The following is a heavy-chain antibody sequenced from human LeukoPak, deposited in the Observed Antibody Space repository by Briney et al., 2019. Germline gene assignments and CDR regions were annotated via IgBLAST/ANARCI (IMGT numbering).Heavy chain of an antibody. CDR1: GYTFTNYY. Sequence: ASVKVSCKASGYTFTNYYIHWVRQAPGQGLEWMGIINPSGGSTNYVQKFQGRVTMTRDTSTSTVYMELSSLRSEDTAVYYCARGLDSSGYYAPWGQGTLVTVSS. J-gene: IGHJ5*02. CDR2: INPSGGST. CDR3: ARGLDSSGYYAP. V-gene: IGHV1-46*01. D-gene: IGHD3-22*01.